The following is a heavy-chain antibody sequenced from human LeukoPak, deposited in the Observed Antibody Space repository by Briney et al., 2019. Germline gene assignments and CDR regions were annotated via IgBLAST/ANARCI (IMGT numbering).Heavy chain of an antibody. CDR1: GFTFSSYG. V-gene: IGHV3-23*01. CDR3: ARAEINDYSRY. J-gene: IGHJ4*02. Sequence: PGGSLRLSCAASGFTFSSYGMNWVRQAPGKGLEWVSAISGSGGSTYYADSVKGRFTISRDNSKNTLYLQMNSLRAEDTAVYYCARAEINDYSRYWGQGIPVIVSS. D-gene: IGHD4-11*01. CDR2: ISGSGGST.